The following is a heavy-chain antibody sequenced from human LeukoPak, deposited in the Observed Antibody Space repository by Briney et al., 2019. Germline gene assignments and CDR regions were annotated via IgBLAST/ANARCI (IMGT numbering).Heavy chain of an antibody. Sequence: SETLSLTCSVSGDSINSGHYYWAWIRQPPGKDLEWIGTIYHSGNTFYNLSLKSRLTISVDTSKNQFSLKLSSVTAADTAVYYCARRPLTGIVGATPFDYWGQGTLVTVSS. CDR2: IYHSGNT. D-gene: IGHD1-26*01. CDR1: GDSINSGHYY. J-gene: IGHJ4*02. V-gene: IGHV4-39*01. CDR3: ARRPLTGIVGATPFDY.